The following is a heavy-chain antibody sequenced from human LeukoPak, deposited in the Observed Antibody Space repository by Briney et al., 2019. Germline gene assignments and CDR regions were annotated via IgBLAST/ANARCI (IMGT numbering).Heavy chain of an antibody. V-gene: IGHV3-23*01. CDR1: GFTFSSSA. CDR3: AKEGGIAAEFYVA. CDR2: ISGSGGST. D-gene: IGHD6-13*01. Sequence: GVCLRLSCAASGFTFSSSAMSWVRQAPGKGLEWVSAISGSGGSTYYADSVKGRFTISRDNSKNTLYLQMNSLRAEDTAVYYCAKEGGIAAEFYVAWGQGTLVTVSS. J-gene: IGHJ5*02.